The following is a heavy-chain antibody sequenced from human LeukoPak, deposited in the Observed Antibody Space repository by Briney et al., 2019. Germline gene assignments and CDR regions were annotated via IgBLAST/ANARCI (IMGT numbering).Heavy chain of an antibody. CDR2: ISYDGSNK. CDR3: AKESHYYDGGAFDI. CDR1: GFTFSSYG. J-gene: IGHJ3*02. Sequence: PGGSLRLSCAASGFTFSSYGMHWVRQAPGKGLEWVAVISYDGSNKYYADSVKGRFTISRDNSKNTLYLQMNSLRAEDTAVYYCAKESHYYDGGAFDIWGQGTMVTVSS. D-gene: IGHD3-22*01. V-gene: IGHV3-30*18.